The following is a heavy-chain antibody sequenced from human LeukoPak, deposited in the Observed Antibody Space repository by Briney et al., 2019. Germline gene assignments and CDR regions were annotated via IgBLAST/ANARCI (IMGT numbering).Heavy chain of an antibody. V-gene: IGHV4-4*07. CDR2: IYTSGST. J-gene: IGHJ4*02. Sequence: SETLSLTCTVSGGSISSYYWSWIRQPAGKGLEWIGRIYTSGSTNYNPSLKSRVTISVDTSKNQFSLRLSSVTAADTAVYYCARVTGYMTEDYFDYWGQGTLITVSS. D-gene: IGHD6-13*01. CDR1: GGSISSYY. CDR3: ARVTGYMTEDYFDY.